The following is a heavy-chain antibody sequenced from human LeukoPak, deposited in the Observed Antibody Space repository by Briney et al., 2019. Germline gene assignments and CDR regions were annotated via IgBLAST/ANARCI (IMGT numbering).Heavy chain of an antibody. V-gene: IGHV4-59*01. D-gene: IGHD3-10*01. CDR1: GGSITNYY. CDR2: IYYSGST. CDR3: ARYLRYFDY. J-gene: IGHJ4*02. Sequence: SETLSLTCSVSGGSITNYYWSWIRQPPGKGLEWIGYIYYSGSTNYNPSLKSRVTISVDTSKNQFSLKLSSVTAADTAVYYCARYLRYFDYWAQGTLVTVSS.